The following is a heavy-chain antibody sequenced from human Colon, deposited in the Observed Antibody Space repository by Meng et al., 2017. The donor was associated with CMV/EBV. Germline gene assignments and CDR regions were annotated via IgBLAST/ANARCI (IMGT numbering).Heavy chain of an antibody. J-gene: IGHJ6*02. CDR1: GFMFSGYI. CDR3: ARDDGSGSYYMSVDGMDV. V-gene: IGHV3-48*04. D-gene: IGHD3-10*01. CDR2: IRSSSNSI. Sequence: GESLKISCVASGFMFSGYIMTWVRQAPGNGLEWIASIRSSSNSIKYADSVRGRFTISPDNANNSMYLQMNSLTRDDTAVYYCARDDGSGSYYMSVDGMDVWGQGTTVTVSS.